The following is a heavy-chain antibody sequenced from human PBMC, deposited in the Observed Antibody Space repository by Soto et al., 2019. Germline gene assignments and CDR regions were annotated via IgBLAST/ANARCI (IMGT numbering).Heavy chain of an antibody. CDR1: GDSISGTYF. V-gene: IGHV4-59*12. J-gene: IGHJ4*02. Sequence: PSETLSLTCTVSGDSISGTYFWSWIRQPPGKGLEWIGYICYSGSTNYNPSLKSRVTISVDTSKNQFSLKLSSVTAADTAVYYCARGKPRVLRYFDWLLPPYYFDYWGQGTLVTVSS. D-gene: IGHD3-9*01. CDR2: ICYSGST. CDR3: ARGKPRVLRYFDWLLPPYYFDY.